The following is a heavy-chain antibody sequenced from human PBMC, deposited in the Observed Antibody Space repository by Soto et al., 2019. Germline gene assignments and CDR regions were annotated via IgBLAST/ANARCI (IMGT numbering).Heavy chain of an antibody. Sequence: GGSLRLSCADSGFTFRSYWMSWVRQAPGKGLEWVANIKEDGSERYYVDSVRGRFTISRDNAQNSLYLQMNSLRAEDTAVYSCAREFGYCSGGSSYFYFDYWGQGTQVTVSS. CDR1: GFTFRSYW. J-gene: IGHJ4*02. CDR3: AREFGYCSGGSSYFYFDY. CDR2: IKEDGSER. V-gene: IGHV3-7*03. D-gene: IGHD2-15*01.